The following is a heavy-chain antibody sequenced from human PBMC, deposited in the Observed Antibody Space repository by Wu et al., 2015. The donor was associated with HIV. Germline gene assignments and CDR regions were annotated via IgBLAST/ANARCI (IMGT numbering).Heavy chain of an antibody. J-gene: IGHJ5*02. Sequence: QVQLVQSGAEVKNPGASVKVSCKTSGYTFTDYYIHWVRQAPGQGFEWMGWINPKSGGTNYAQKFQGRVTMTRDTSISTAYMELSRLRSDDTAMYYCASPFGSGPRGQGTLVTVSS. CDR1: GYTFTDYY. CDR3: ASPFGSGP. D-gene: IGHD3-10*01. CDR2: INPKSGGT. V-gene: IGHV1-2*02.